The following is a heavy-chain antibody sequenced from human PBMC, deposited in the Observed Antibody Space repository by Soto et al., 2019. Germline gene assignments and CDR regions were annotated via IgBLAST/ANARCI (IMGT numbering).Heavy chain of an antibody. D-gene: IGHD5-12*01. CDR3: ARRRGGVVATENWFDP. J-gene: IGHJ5*02. CDR2: ISYSGTT. Sequence: QLQLQESGPGLVKPSETLSLTCTVSSGSISSSSYYWGRIRQSPGKGLEWIGTISYSGTTYYNPSPKSRVTISVDTSKNQFSLNLSSVTAADTAVYYCARRRGGVVATENWFDPWGQGTLVTVSS. V-gene: IGHV4-39*01. CDR1: SGSISSSSYY.